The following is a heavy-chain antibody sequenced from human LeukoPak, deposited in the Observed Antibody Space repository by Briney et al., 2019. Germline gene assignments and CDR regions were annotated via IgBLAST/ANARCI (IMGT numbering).Heavy chain of an antibody. CDR3: AVISTRRDFDY. V-gene: IGHV4-59*01. J-gene: IGHJ4*02. CDR1: GGSISGYD. Sequence: PSETLSLTCTVSGGSISGYDWSWIRQPPGKGLEWIGYIYYSGSTNYNPSLKSRVTISVDTSKNQFSLKLSSVTAADTAVYYCAVISTRRDFDYWGQGTLVTVSS. CDR2: IYYSGST. D-gene: IGHD3-9*01.